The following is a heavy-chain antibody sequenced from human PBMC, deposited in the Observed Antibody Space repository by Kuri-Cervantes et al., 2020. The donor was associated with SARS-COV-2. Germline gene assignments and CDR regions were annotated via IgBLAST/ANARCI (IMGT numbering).Heavy chain of an antibody. Sequence: SVKVSCKASGGTFSSYAISWVRQAPGQGLEWMGRIIPILGIANYAQKFQGRVTITADKSTGTAYMELSSLRSEDTAVYYCASQTEIYGSGSYYFDYWGQGTLVTVSS. CDR1: GGTFSSYA. V-gene: IGHV1-69*04. CDR3: ASQTEIYGSGSYYFDY. J-gene: IGHJ4*02. D-gene: IGHD3-10*01. CDR2: IIPILGIA.